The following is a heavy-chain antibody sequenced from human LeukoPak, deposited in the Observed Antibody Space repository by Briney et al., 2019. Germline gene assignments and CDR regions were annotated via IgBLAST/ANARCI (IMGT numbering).Heavy chain of an antibody. CDR3: AREDNWLDS. J-gene: IGHJ5*01. V-gene: IGHV3-21*01. CDR2: ISTASSYI. CDR1: GFTFSTYT. Sequence: GGSLRLSCAASGFTFSTYTMNWVRQAPGKGLEWVSSISTASSYIDYADSVKGRFTISRDNAKKSLYLQMNSLRVEDTAVYYCAREDNWLDSWGQGTLVTVSS.